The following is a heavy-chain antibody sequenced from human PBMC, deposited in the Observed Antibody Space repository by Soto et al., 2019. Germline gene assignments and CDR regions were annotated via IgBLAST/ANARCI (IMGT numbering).Heavy chain of an antibody. Sequence: GGSLRLSCAASGFTFSNAWMNWVRQAPGKGLEWVGRIKSQTNGGTTDYAAPVKGRFTISRDDSKNTLYLQMTSLKIEDTGVYYCTTNNRYRASRDLWGQGTTVTVSS. CDR1: GFTFSNAW. D-gene: IGHD5-12*01. V-gene: IGHV3-15*07. CDR2: IKSQTNGGTT. CDR3: TTNNRYRASRDL. J-gene: IGHJ6*02.